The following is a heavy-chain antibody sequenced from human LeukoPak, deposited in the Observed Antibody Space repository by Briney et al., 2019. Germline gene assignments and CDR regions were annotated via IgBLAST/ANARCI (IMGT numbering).Heavy chain of an antibody. CDR3: ARVPDCSGGSCYVWFDP. CDR1: GGSISSSTYY. V-gene: IGHV4-39*07. D-gene: IGHD2-15*01. CDR2: IYYSGST. J-gene: IGHJ5*02. Sequence: SETLSLTCTVSGGSISSSTYYWGWIRQPPGKGLEWIGSIYYSGSTNYNPSLKSRVTISVDTSKDQFSLKLSSVTAADTAVYYCARVPDCSGGSCYVWFDPWGQGTLVTVSS.